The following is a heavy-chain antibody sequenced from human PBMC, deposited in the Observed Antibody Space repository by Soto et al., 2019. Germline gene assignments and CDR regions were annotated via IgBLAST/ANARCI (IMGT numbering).Heavy chain of an antibody. CDR3: ARERVEGNWFDP. V-gene: IGHV4-31*03. J-gene: IGHJ5*02. CDR1: GGSISSGGYY. Sequence: QVQLQESGPGLVKPSQTLSLTCTVSGGSISSGGYYWSWIRQHPGKGLEWIGYIYYSGSTYYNPSLNSRVIITVDTSKNQFPLKLSSVTAADTAVYYCARERVEGNWFDPWGQGTMVTVSS. D-gene: IGHD3-3*01. CDR2: IYYSGST.